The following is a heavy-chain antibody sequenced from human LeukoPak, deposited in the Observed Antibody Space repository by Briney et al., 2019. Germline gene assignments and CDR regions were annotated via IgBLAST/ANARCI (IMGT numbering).Heavy chain of an antibody. CDR2: IYYSGST. J-gene: IGHJ4*02. CDR1: GGSISSYY. V-gene: IGHV4-59*01. Sequence: SETLSLTCTVSGGSISSYYWSWIRQPPGKGLEWIGHIYYSGSTNYNPSLKSRVTISVDTSKNQFSLKLSSVTAADTAVYYCARGYDILSDWGQGTLVTVSS. CDR3: ARGYDILSD. D-gene: IGHD3-9*01.